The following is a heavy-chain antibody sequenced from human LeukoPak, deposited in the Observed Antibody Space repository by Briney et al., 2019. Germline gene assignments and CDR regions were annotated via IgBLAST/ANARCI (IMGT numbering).Heavy chain of an antibody. Sequence: SVKVSCKASGYTFTSYAMNWVRQAPGQGLEWMGGIIPIFGTANYAQKFQGRVTITADESTSTAYMELRSLRSDDTAVYYCARVPTMIVVVITDYYYMDVWGKGTTVTISS. CDR3: ARVPTMIVVVITDYYYMDV. CDR1: GYTFTSYA. V-gene: IGHV1-69*13. CDR2: IIPIFGTA. J-gene: IGHJ6*03. D-gene: IGHD3-22*01.